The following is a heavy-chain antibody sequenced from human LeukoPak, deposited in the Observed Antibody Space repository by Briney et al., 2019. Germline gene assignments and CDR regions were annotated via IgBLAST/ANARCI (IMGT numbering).Heavy chain of an antibody. CDR3: ARAVGNDVGAFDI. Sequence: ASVKVSCKASGYTFTSYYMHWGRQAPGQGLEWRGIINPSGGSTSYAQKFQGRVTMTTDTSTSTVYMELSSLRSEDTAVYYCARAVGNDVGAFDIWGQGTMVTVSS. CDR2: INPSGGST. D-gene: IGHD1-1*01. J-gene: IGHJ3*02. V-gene: IGHV1-46*03. CDR1: GYTFTSYY.